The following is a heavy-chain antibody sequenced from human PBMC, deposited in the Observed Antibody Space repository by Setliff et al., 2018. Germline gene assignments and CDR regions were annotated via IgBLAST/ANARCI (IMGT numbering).Heavy chain of an antibody. CDR3: ARERRFSGYADY. D-gene: IGHD5-12*01. J-gene: IGHJ4*02. CDR1: GGSISSGDYY. V-gene: IGHV4-30-4*08. Sequence: TLSLTCTVSGGSISSGDYYWSWIRQPPGKGLEWIGYIYYSGSTYYNPSLKSRVTISVDTSKNQFSLKLSSVTAADTAVYYCARERRFSGYADYWGQGTLVTVSS. CDR2: IYYSGST.